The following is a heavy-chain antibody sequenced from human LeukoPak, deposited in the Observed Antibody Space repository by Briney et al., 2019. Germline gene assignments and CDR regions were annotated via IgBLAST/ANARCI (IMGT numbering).Heavy chain of an antibody. CDR3: AREIMGATRAFDY. Sequence: SETLSLTYTVSGASISSYYWSWIRQPAGKGLEWIGRIYSSGSTNYNPSLKSRVTMSVDTSKNQFSLKVSSVTAADTAVYYCAREIMGATRAFDYWGQGTLVTVSS. J-gene: IGHJ4*02. CDR2: IYSSGST. CDR1: GASISSYY. D-gene: IGHD1-26*01. V-gene: IGHV4-4*07.